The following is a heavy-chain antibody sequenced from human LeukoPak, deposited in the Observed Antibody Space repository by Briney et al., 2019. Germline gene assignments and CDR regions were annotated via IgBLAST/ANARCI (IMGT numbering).Heavy chain of an antibody. CDR2: INHSGST. Sequence: SETLSLTCAVYGGSFSGYYWSWIRQPPGEGLEWIGEINHSGSTNYNPSLKSRVTISVDTSKNQFSLKLSSVTAADTAVYYCAKALRGGSYSWFDPWGQGTLVTVSS. V-gene: IGHV4-34*01. J-gene: IGHJ5*02. D-gene: IGHD1-26*01. CDR3: AKALRGGSYSWFDP. CDR1: GGSFSGYY.